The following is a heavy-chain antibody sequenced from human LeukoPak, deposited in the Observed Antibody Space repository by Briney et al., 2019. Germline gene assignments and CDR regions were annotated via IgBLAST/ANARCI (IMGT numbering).Heavy chain of an antibody. Sequence: RSSETLSLTCTVSGGSISSYYWSWIRQPPGKGLEWIGYIYYSGSTNYNPSLKSRVTISVDTSKNQFSLKLSSVTAADTAVYYCARSPYSSGDAFDIWGQGTMVTVSS. CDR2: IYYSGST. J-gene: IGHJ3*02. V-gene: IGHV4-59*01. CDR1: GGSISSYY. CDR3: ARSPYSSGDAFDI. D-gene: IGHD6-19*01.